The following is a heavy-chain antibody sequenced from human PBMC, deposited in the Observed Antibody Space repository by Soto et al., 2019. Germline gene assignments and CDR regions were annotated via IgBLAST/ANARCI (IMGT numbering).Heavy chain of an antibody. CDR1: GFTFSSYW. CDR2: IKQDGSEK. J-gene: IGHJ3*02. V-gene: IGHV3-7*01. D-gene: IGHD1-7*01. CDR3: ARVKQELVRSHAFDI. Sequence: GGSLRLSCAASGFTFSSYWMSWVRQAPGKGLEWVANIKQDGSEKYYVDSVKGRFTISRDNAKNSLYLQMNSLRAEEAAVYCGARVKQELVRSHAFDIWGQGTMVTVSS.